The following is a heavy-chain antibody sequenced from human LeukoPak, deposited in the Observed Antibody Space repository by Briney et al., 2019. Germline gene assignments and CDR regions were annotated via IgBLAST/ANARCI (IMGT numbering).Heavy chain of an antibody. CDR3: AKDRGNLYYYYGMDV. J-gene: IGHJ6*02. Sequence: GGSLRLSCAASGFAFSSHAMNWVRQAPGKGLEWVSAISGSGGSTYYADSVKGRLTISRDNSKNTLYLQVNSLRADDTAVYYCAKDRGNLYYYYGMDVWGQGTTATVSS. CDR2: ISGSGGST. D-gene: IGHD4-23*01. CDR1: GFAFSSHA. V-gene: IGHV3-23*01.